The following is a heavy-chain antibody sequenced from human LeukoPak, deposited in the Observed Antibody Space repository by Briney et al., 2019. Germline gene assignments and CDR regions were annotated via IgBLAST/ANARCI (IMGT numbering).Heavy chain of an antibody. CDR1: GYTFTSYY. CDR3: ARTLGVAPAAPLDY. J-gene: IGHJ4*02. V-gene: IGHV1-46*01. CDR2: TNPSGGST. D-gene: IGHD2-2*01. Sequence: GASVRVSCKASGYTFTSYYMHWVRQAPGQGLEWMGITNPSGGSTSYAQKFQGRVTMTRDMSTSTVYMELSSLRSEDTAVYYCARTLGVAPAAPLDYWGQGTLVTVSS.